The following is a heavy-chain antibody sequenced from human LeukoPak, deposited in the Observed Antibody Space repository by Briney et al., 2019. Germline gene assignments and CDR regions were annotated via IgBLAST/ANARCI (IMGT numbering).Heavy chain of an antibody. CDR2: IYSSGST. CDR3: ARRPTGDPKFDY. CDR1: GGSISNYF. D-gene: IGHD7-27*01. V-gene: IGHV4-59*08. J-gene: IGHJ4*02. Sequence: PSETLPLTCSVSGGSISNYFWTWIRQPPGKGLERIGYIYSSGSTYYNPSLKSRVTISVDTSKNRFSLKLSTVTAADTAVYYCARRPTGDPKFDYWGQGTLVTVSS.